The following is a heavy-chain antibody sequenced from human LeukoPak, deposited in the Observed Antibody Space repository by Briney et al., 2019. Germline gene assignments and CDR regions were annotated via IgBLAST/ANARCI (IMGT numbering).Heavy chain of an antibody. D-gene: IGHD2-2*01. CDR1: GGSISSYY. V-gene: IGHV4-59*01. CDR3: ARSRFVVVPAAIVCYYYGMDV. J-gene: IGHJ6*02. Sequence: PSETLSLTCTVSGGSISSYYWSWIRQPPGKGLEWIGYIYYSGSTNYNPSLKSRVTISVDTSKNQFSLKLSSVTAADTAVYYCARSRFVVVPAAIVCYYYGMDVWGQGTTVTVSS. CDR2: IYYSGST.